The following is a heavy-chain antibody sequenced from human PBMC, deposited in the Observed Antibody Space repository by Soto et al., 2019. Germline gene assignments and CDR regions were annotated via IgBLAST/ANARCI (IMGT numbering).Heavy chain of an antibody. V-gene: IGHV3-21*01. Sequence: EEKLLESGGGLVKPGGSLRLSCGAAGFSLKTYSMHWLRHLPGKGREWVSSISSIGNHIDYADSVKGRFNISRDNAKNSLFLHMSNLRADDTAVYSCARDTPRVAGAFDYWGQGTLVTVSS. J-gene: IGHJ4*02. CDR1: GFSLKTYS. D-gene: IGHD6-19*01. CDR2: ISSIGNHI. CDR3: ARDTPRVAGAFDY.